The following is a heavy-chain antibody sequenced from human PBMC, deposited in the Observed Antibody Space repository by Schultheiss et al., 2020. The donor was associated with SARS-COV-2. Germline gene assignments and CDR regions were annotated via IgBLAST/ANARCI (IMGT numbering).Heavy chain of an antibody. D-gene: IGHD6-19*01. V-gene: IGHV3-23*01. J-gene: IGHJ6*02. CDR2: ISGSGDNT. CDR1: GFTFSSYA. CDR3: AKGRSGWYDPFYYGTAV. Sequence: GGSLRLSCAASGFTFSSYAMSWVRQAPGKGLEWVSAISGSGDNTYYADSLEGRFTISRDNSKNTLSLEMNSLTVEDTAVYYCAKGRSGWYDPFYYGTAVWGQGTTVTVSS.